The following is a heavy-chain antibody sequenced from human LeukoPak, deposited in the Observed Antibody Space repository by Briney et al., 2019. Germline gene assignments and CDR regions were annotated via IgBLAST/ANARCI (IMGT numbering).Heavy chain of an antibody. CDR3: ARSGDTMVRGVILGYFNY. J-gene: IGHJ4*02. Sequence: KSSETLSLTCTVSGGSISSYYWNWIRQPPGKGLEWIGYIHYSGSTNYNPSLKSRVTISVDTSKKHFSLKLNSVTAADTAVYYCARSGDTMVRGVILGYFNYWGQGTLVTVSS. CDR1: GGSISSYY. CDR2: IHYSGST. V-gene: IGHV4-59*08. D-gene: IGHD3-10*01.